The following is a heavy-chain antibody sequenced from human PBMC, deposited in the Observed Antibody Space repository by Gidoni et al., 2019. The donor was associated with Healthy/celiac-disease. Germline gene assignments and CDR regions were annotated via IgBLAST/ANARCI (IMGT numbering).Heavy chain of an antibody. CDR2: IRGSGGIT. Sequence: EVQLVASGGGLVQPGGSLGLSCAASGFTFSSYAMSWVRQAPGKGLEWVSAIRGSGGITYYADSVKGRFTISRDNSKNTLYLQMNSLRAEDTAVYYCAKYVGPKNWFDPWGQGTLVTVSS. J-gene: IGHJ5*02. V-gene: IGHV3-23*04. D-gene: IGHD3-10*01. CDR3: AKYVGPKNWFDP. CDR1: GFTFSSYA.